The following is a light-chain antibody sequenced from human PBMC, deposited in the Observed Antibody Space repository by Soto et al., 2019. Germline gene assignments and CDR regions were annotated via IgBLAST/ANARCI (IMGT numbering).Light chain of an antibody. CDR2: KAS. V-gene: IGKV1-5*03. CDR1: QSVSSW. Sequence: DIQMTQSPSTLSASVGDSVTITCRASQSVSSWLAWYQQKPGKAPKLLIYKASNLENGVPSRFSGSGSGTEFTLTISSLQPDDFATYYCQHYINYPYSFGQGTQLGIK. J-gene: IGKJ2*03. CDR3: QHYINYPYS.